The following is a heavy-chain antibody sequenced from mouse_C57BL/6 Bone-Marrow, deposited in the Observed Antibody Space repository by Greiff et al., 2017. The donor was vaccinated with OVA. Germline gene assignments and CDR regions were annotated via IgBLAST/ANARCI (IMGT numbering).Heavy chain of an antibody. CDR3: ARVSYYGSSWYFDV. J-gene: IGHJ1*03. D-gene: IGHD1-1*01. Sequence: EVKLMESGGGLVQSGRSLRLSCATSGFTFSDFYMEWVRQAPGKGLEWIAASRNKANDYTTEYSASVKGRFIVSRDTSQSILYLQMNALRAEDTAIYYCARVSYYGSSWYFDVWGTGTTVTVSS. CDR2: SRNKANDYTT. V-gene: IGHV7-1*01. CDR1: GFTFSDFY.